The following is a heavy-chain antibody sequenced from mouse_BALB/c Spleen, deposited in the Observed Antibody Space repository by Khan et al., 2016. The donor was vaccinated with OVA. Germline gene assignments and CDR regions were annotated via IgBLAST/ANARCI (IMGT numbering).Heavy chain of an antibody. Sequence: QIQLVQSGAELAKPGASVKTSCKASGYTFSTYWIHWVKQRPGQGLEWIGYINPSSGYTYYNQTFNDKATLSTDKSSSTAYMQLSSLTSEDSAVSYCARERIDYWGQGTTLTVSS. J-gene: IGHJ2*01. CDR2: INPSSGYT. V-gene: IGHV1-7*01. CDR1: GYTFSTYW. CDR3: ARERIDY.